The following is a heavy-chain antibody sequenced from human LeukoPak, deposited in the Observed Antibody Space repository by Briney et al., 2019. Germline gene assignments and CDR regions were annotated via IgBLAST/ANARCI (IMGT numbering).Heavy chain of an antibody. Sequence: PSETLSLTCTVSGGSISSSSYYWGWIRQPPGKGLEWIGSIYYSGSTYYNPSLKSRVTISIDTSKNQFSLKLSPVTAADTAVYYCARDDYSNPVYFDYWGQGTLVTVSS. CDR3: ARDDYSNPVYFDY. D-gene: IGHD4-11*01. CDR2: IYYSGST. V-gene: IGHV4-39*01. CDR1: GGSISSSSYY. J-gene: IGHJ4*02.